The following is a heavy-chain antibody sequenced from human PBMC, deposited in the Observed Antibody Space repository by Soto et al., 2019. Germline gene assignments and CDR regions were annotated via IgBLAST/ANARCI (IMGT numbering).Heavy chain of an antibody. V-gene: IGHV3-23*01. CDR3: AKVIGGSESYWGGSHYYYALDV. CDR1: GFIFSDYA. CDR2: ISGSDGTT. Sequence: EVQLLESGGGLTQPGGSLRLSCAASGFIFSDYAMYWVRQAPGKGLEWVSVISGSDGTTYYADSVRGRFTMSRDNSRNTIYLQIMSLRAEDTAVYYCAKVIGGSESYWGGSHYYYALDVWGPGTTVTVSS. J-gene: IGHJ6*02. D-gene: IGHD3-10*01.